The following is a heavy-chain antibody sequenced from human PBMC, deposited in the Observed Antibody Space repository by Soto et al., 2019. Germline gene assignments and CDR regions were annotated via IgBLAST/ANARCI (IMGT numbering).Heavy chain of an antibody. CDR3: ARGGWRQIDY. CDR2: IYYSGST. CDR1: GGSISSYY. Sequence: QVQLQESGPGLVKPSETLSLTCTVSGGSISSYYWSWIRQPPGKGLEWIGYIYYSGSTNDNPSLKSRVTISVDTSKNQFSLKLSSVTAADTAVYYCARGGWRQIDYWGQGNLVTVSS. V-gene: IGHV4-59*08. D-gene: IGHD3-3*01. J-gene: IGHJ4*02.